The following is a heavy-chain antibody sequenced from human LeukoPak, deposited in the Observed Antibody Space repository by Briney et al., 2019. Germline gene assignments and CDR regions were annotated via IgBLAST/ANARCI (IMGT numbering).Heavy chain of an antibody. Sequence: SETLSLTCSVSGGSISNYYWNWIRQPPGKGLEWIGTVYYSGKTNYNPSLKSRVIISVDTSQNQFSLKMSSVTAADTAVYYCARQRDGYNLVDFGVWGQGTVVTVPP. CDR1: GGSISNYY. D-gene: IGHD5-24*01. J-gene: IGHJ4*02. CDR2: VYYSGKT. V-gene: IGHV4-59*01. CDR3: ARQRDGYNLVDFGV.